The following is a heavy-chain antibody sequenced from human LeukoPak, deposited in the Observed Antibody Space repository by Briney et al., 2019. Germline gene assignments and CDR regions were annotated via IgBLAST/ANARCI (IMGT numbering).Heavy chain of an antibody. CDR3: ARERWLQPSGYFDY. Sequence: ASVKVSCKASGGTFSSYAISWVRQAPGQGLEWMGGIIPIFGTANYAQKFQGRVTITADKSTSTAYMELSSLRSEDTAVYYCARERWLQPSGYFDYWGQGTLVTVSS. CDR2: IIPIFGTA. D-gene: IGHD5-24*01. CDR1: GGTFSSYA. J-gene: IGHJ4*02. V-gene: IGHV1-69*06.